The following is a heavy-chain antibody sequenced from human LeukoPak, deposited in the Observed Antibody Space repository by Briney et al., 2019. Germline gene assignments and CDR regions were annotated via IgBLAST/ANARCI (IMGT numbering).Heavy chain of an antibody. CDR1: GYSFTSYW. D-gene: IGHD2-2*01. CDR2: IYPGDSDT. J-gene: IGHJ6*02. V-gene: IGHV5-51*01. CDR3: ARHALYCSSTSCYGGYYYYGMYV. Sequence: GESLKISCKGSGYSFTSYWIGWVRQMTGKGLELMGSIYPGDSDTRYSPSFQGQVTISADKSISTAYLQWSSLKASDTAMYYCARHALYCSSTSCYGGYYYYGMYVWGQGTTVTVSS.